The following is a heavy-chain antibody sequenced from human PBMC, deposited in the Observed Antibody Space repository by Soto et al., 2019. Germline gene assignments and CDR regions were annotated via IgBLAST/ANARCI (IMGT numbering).Heavy chain of an antibody. V-gene: IGHV3-33*06. CDR1: VFSFNSYG. J-gene: IGHJ4*02. CDR3: AKGRSRYSDYDLDY. D-gene: IGHD5-12*01. CDR2: IWYDGRNT. Sequence: QVQLVECGGGVVQPGRSLRLSCAASVFSFNSYGMHWVCQAPGKGVEWVALIWYDGRNTYYADSVKGRFTVSRDNSKNTLSLHMTSLSAEDTAVYYCAKGRSRYSDYDLDYWGQGPLVPVSS.